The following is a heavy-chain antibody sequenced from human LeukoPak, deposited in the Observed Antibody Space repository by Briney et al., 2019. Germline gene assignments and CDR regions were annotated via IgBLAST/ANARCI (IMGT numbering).Heavy chain of an antibody. J-gene: IGHJ4*02. Sequence: SETLSLTCTVSGGSINTYYWSWIRQPPGKGPEWIGYVYYNGITNYNPSLKSRVSISLDTSKNQFSLKLNSVTAADTAVYYCASQLGGTTFHWGQGTLVTVSS. V-gene: IGHV4-59*01. CDR2: VYYNGIT. D-gene: IGHD1-1*01. CDR3: ASQLGGTTFH. CDR1: GGSINTYY.